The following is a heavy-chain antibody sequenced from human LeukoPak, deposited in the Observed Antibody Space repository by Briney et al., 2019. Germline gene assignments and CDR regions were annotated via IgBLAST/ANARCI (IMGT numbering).Heavy chain of an antibody. CDR2: FDPEDGET. Sequence: ASVKVSCKVSGYTLTELSMHWVRQAPGKGLEWMGGFDPEDGETIYAQKFQGRVTITADKSTSTAYMELSSLRSEDTAVYYCARNKVLGGYYDRPFDYWGQGTLVTVSS. CDR3: ARNKVLGGYYDRPFDY. CDR1: GYTLTELS. D-gene: IGHD3-22*01. J-gene: IGHJ4*02. V-gene: IGHV1-24*01.